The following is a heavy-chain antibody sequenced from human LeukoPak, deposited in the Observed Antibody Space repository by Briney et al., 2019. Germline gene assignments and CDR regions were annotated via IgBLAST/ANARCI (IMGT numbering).Heavy chain of an antibody. CDR3: ARGDGYYLDY. CDR2: IYYSGST. J-gene: IGHJ4*02. CDR1: GDSISSYY. Sequence: PSETLSLTCNVSGDSISSYYWSWLRQPPGKELQWIGYIYYSGSTKYNPSLQSRVTLSVDTSKNLFFLNMNSMTAADMAVYYCARGDGYYLDYWGPGTLVTVSS. V-gene: IGHV4-59*01. D-gene: IGHD3-22*01.